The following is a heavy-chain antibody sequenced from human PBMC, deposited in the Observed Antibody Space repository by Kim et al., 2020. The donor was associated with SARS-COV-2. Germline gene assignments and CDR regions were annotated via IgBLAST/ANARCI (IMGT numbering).Heavy chain of an antibody. CDR3: ARLRGLRRPYYYYYGMDV. J-gene: IGHJ6*02. V-gene: IGHV4-39*01. D-gene: IGHD5-12*01. Sequence: KSRVTISVDTSKNQFSLKLSSVTAADTAVYYCARLRGLRRPYYYYYGMDVWGQGTTVTVSS.